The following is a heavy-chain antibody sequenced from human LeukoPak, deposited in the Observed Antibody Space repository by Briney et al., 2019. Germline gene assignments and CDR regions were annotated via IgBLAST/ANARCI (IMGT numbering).Heavy chain of an antibody. Sequence: PGGSLRLSCAASGFTFSSHAMTWVRQAPGKGLQRVSSISISGDSTYYADSVKGRFTISRDNSKNTLYLQMNSLRADDTAVYYCANEIRPNDYWGQGTLVTVSS. CDR1: GFTFSSHA. CDR2: ISISGDST. CDR3: ANEIRPNDY. J-gene: IGHJ4*02. V-gene: IGHV3-23*01.